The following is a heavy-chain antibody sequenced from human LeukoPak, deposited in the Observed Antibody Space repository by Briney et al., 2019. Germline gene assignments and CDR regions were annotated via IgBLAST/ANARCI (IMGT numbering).Heavy chain of an antibody. CDR1: GGSFSAYY. CDR3: AIVTWHYDFLSGSKKIDY. J-gene: IGHJ4*02. D-gene: IGHD3-3*01. V-gene: IGHV4-34*01. Sequence: SETLSLTCAVYGGSFSAYYWSWIRQPPGRGLEWIGEINHSGTTNYNPSLKSRVTISVDTSKNQFSLKLSAVTAADTAGYYGAIVTWHYDFLSGSKKIDYWGEGNLVTVSS. CDR2: INHSGTT.